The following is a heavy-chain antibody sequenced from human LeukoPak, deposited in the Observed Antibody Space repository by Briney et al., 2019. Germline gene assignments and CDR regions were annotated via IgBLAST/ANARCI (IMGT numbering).Heavy chain of an antibody. V-gene: IGHV1-69*13. CDR1: GGTFSSYA. Sequence: ASVKVSCKASGGTFSSYAISWVRQAPGQGLEWMGGIIPIFGTANYAQKFQGRVTITAGESTSTAYMELSSLRSEDTAVYYCASNYDSSGYYSLRLAFDIWGQGTMVTVSS. J-gene: IGHJ3*02. CDR2: IIPIFGTA. CDR3: ASNYDSSGYYSLRLAFDI. D-gene: IGHD3-22*01.